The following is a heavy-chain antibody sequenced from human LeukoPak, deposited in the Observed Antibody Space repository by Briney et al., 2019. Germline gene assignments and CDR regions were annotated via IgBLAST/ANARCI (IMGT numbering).Heavy chain of an antibody. CDR3: ARVEESASFDP. V-gene: IGHV3-13*01. D-gene: IGHD3-3*01. CDR2: IGTAGEI. CDR1: GFTFRSYD. J-gene: IGHJ5*02. Sequence: GGSLRLSCAASGFTFRSYDMHWVRQATGKGLEWVSGIGTAGEIYYPGSVKGRFTISRENAKNSLYLQMNSLRAGDTAVYYCARVEESASFDPWGQGTLVTVSS.